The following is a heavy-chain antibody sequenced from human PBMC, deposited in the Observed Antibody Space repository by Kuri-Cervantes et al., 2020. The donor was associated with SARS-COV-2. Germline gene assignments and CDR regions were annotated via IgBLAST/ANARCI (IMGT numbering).Heavy chain of an antibody. V-gene: IGHV3-30*02. CDR3: AKDLPGSSAADVY. J-gene: IGHJ4*02. CDR1: GFTFSSYG. D-gene: IGHD6-13*01. CDR2: IRYDGGNK. Sequence: LSLTCAASGFTFSSYGMHWVRQAPGKGLEWVAFIRYDGGNKYYADSVKGRFTISRDNSKNTLYLQMNSLRAEDTAVYYCAKDLPGSSAADVYWGQGTLVTVSS.